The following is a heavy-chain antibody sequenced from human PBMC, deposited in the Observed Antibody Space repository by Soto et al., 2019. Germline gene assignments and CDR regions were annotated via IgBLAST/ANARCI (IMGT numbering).Heavy chain of an antibody. CDR3: ARGRYCLTGRCFPNWFDS. V-gene: IGHV4-30-4*01. J-gene: IGHJ5*01. CDR1: GDSISTVDYF. D-gene: IGHD2-15*01. CDR2: IYKSTTT. Sequence: LSLTCSVSGDSISTVDYFWAWIRQPPGQTLEYIGYIYKSTTTYYNPSFESRVAISLDTSKSQFSLTVTSVTAADTAVYFCARGRYCLTGRCFPNWFDSWGQGTLVTVSS.